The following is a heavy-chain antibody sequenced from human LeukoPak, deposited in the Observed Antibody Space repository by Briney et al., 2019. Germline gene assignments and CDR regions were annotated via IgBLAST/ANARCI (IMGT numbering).Heavy chain of an antibody. V-gene: IGHV4-59*01. CDR3: AKDRSDDGRWYVGSH. Sequence: PSETLSLTCTVSGGSTSSYYWSWIRQPPGKGLEWIGYIYYSGSTNYNPSLKSRVTISVDTSKNQFSLKLSSVTAADTAVYYCAKDRSDDGRWYVGSHWGQGTLVTVSS. CDR1: GGSTSSYY. D-gene: IGHD6-13*01. J-gene: IGHJ4*02. CDR2: IYYSGST.